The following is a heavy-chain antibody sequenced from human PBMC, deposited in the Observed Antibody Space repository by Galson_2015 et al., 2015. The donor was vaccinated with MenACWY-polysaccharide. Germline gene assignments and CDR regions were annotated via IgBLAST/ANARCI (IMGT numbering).Heavy chain of an antibody. Sequence: DTLSLTCTVSGGSVTSDNDYWGWLRQPPGKGLEWIGYMSYSGRGNSNPSLKSRVTVFIDTSKKQFSLRLTSVTAADTAMYYCVRELTYSGSCGWFDSWGQGTLVTVSS. CDR3: VRELTYSGSCGWFDS. CDR2: MSYSGRG. D-gene: IGHD1-26*01. V-gene: IGHV4-61*01. CDR1: GGSVTSDNDY. J-gene: IGHJ5*01.